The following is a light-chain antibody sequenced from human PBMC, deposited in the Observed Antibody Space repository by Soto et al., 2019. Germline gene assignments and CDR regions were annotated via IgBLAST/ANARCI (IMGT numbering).Light chain of an antibody. J-gene: IGKJ5*01. V-gene: IGKV3-20*01. CDR1: QSVSSSY. CDR2: GAS. Sequence: EIVLTQSPGTLSLSPGERATLSCRASQSVSSSYLAWYQQKPGQAPRLLIYGASFRATGIPDRFSGSGSGTDFTLTISRLEPEDFALYYCQQYGSSPLTFGQRTRLEIK. CDR3: QQYGSSPLT.